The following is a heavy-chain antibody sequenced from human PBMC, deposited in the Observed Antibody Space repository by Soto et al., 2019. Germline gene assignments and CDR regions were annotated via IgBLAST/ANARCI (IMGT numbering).Heavy chain of an antibody. J-gene: IGHJ4*02. Sequence: EVQLVESGGGLVKSGGSLRLACAASGFSFLSYGMSWVRQAPGKGPEWVAFITGASGYIWYADSVKGRFSVSRDNAGNSLFLEMSNLRDDDAAVYYCARHGIHSPDLYYFDYWGQGALVAVST. CDR2: ITGASGYI. CDR3: ARHGIHSPDLYYFDY. D-gene: IGHD1-26*01. V-gene: IGHV3-21*02. CDR1: GFSFLSYG.